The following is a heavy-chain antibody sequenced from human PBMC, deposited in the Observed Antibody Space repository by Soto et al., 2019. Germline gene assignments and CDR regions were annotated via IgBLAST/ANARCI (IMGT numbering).Heavy chain of an antibody. V-gene: IGHV3-30*18. CDR1: GFTFSSYG. CDR2: ISYDGSNK. CDR3: AKECRKASGFEY. Sequence: VRLVESGGGVVQPGRSLRLSCAASGFTFSSYGMHWVRQAPGKGLAWVAVISYDGSNKYYADSVKGRFTISRDNSKNTLYLQMNSLRGEGTAVYYCAKECRKASGFEYWGQGTLVTVSS. J-gene: IGHJ4*02.